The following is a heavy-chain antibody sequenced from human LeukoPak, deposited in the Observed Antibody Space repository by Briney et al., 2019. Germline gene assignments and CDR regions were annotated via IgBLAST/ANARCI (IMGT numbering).Heavy chain of an antibody. D-gene: IGHD1-1*01. CDR1: GGSFSDYY. J-gene: IGHJ4*02. V-gene: IGHV4-34*01. Sequence: SETLSLTCAVYGGSFSDYYWSWIRQPPGKGLEWIGEINHSGSTNYNPSLKSRVTISVDTSKNQFSLKLSSVTAADTAVYYCARTIVAPTTYYDYWGQGTLVTVSS. CDR3: ARTIVAPTTYYDY. CDR2: INHSGST.